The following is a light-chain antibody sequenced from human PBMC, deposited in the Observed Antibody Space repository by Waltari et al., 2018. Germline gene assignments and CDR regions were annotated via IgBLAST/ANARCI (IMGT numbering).Light chain of an antibody. CDR2: ANN. CDR1: SSNIGSYLP. Sequence: QSVLTQPPPVSGAPGQRVTISCTRSSSNIGSYLPVYCSQHLPGTAPKGLIYANNNRPSGVPDRFSGSKSGASASLAITGLQAEDEADYYCQSFDSSLDGYVFGTGTKVTVL. J-gene: IGLJ1*01. CDR3: QSFDSSLDGYV. V-gene: IGLV1-40*01.